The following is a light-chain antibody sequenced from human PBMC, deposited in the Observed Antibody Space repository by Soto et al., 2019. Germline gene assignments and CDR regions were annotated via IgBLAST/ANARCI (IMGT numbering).Light chain of an antibody. Sequence: MMMTQSPATLSVSPGERVTLSSRTSHSVNSHVAWYQQKPGQAPRLLMYGAATRATGIPARFSGGGSGTEFTLTISSLQSEDFAVYYCQQYKNWPLITFGQGTRLEIK. CDR1: HSVNSH. J-gene: IGKJ5*01. CDR2: GAA. CDR3: QQYKNWPLIT. V-gene: IGKV3-15*01.